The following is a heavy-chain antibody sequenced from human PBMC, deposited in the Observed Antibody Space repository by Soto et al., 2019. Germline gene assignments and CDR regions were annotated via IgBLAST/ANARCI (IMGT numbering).Heavy chain of an antibody. D-gene: IGHD2-21*02. Sequence: ASVKVSCKASGYTFTSYYMXWVRQAPGQRLEWMGWINAGNGNTKYSQKFQGRVTITRDTSASTAYMELSSLRSEDTAVYYCARSIVVVPALDYWGQGTLVTVSS. CDR1: GYTFTSYY. CDR3: ARSIVVVPALDY. J-gene: IGHJ4*02. V-gene: IGHV1-3*01. CDR2: INAGNGNT.